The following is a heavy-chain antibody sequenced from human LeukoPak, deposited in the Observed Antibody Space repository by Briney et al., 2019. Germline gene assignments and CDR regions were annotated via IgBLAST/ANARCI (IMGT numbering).Heavy chain of an antibody. CDR1: SGSISSYY. V-gene: IGHV4-59*01. D-gene: IGHD1-1*01. CDR2: ILYSGST. J-gene: IGHJ4*02. Sequence: SETLSLTCTVSSGSISSYYWSWIRQPSGKGLERIGYILYSGSTYYNPSLRSRVTISVDTPKSQFSLKLSSVAAADTAVYYCAGAPNDHYFDYWGQGILVTVSS. CDR3: AGAPNDHYFDY.